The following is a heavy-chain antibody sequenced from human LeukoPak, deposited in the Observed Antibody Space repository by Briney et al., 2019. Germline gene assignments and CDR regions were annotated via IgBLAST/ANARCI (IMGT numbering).Heavy chain of an antibody. Sequence: GASVKVSCKASGYTFTSYDINWVRQATGQGLEWMGWMNPNSGNTGYARKFQGRVTMTRNTSISTAYMELSSLRSEDTAVYYCARDPYSSGSMGGYWGQGTLVTVSS. CDR1: GYTFTSYD. V-gene: IGHV1-8*01. J-gene: IGHJ4*02. D-gene: IGHD6-19*01. CDR2: MNPNSGNT. CDR3: ARDPYSSGSMGGY.